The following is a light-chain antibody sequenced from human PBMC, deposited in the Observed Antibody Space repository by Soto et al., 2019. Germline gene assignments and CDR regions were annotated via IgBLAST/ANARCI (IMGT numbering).Light chain of an antibody. CDR1: RSNIGSTT. CDR2: SNN. Sequence: SVLTQPPSASGTPGQRVTISCSGSRSNIGSTTVNWYQQLPGTAPKLLIYSNNQRPSGVPDRFSGSKSGTSASLAISGLQSEDEADYYCAAWDDSLNGYVFGTGTKLTVL. J-gene: IGLJ1*01. CDR3: AAWDDSLNGYV. V-gene: IGLV1-44*01.